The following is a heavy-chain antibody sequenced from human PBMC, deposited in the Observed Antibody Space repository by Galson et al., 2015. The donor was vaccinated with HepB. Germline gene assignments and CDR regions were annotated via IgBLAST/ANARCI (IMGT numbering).Heavy chain of an antibody. D-gene: IGHD3-10*01. CDR1: GFTFSSYG. V-gene: IGHV3-30*18. CDR2: ISYDGSNK. CDR3: AKDVGFGEVFDY. J-gene: IGHJ4*02. Sequence: SLRLSCAASGFTFSSYGMHWVRQAPGKGLEWVAVISYDGSNKYYADSVKGRFTISRDNSKNTLYLQMNSLRAEDTAVYYCAKDVGFGEVFDYWGQGTLVTVSS.